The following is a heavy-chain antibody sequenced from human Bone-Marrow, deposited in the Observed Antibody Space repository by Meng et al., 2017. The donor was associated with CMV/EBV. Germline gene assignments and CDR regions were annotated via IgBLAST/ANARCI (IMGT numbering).Heavy chain of an antibody. CDR1: GFTFDDYG. V-gene: IGHV3-20*04. D-gene: IGHD6-6*01. CDR2: INWNGGST. Sequence: GGSLRLSCAASGFTFDDYGMTWVRQPPGKGLEWVSGINWNGGSTGYADSVKGRFTISRDNAKNSLYLQMNSLRAEDTAAYYCARHPWSLIAARRRFDYWGQGTLVTVSS. CDR3: ARHPWSLIAARRRFDY. J-gene: IGHJ4*02.